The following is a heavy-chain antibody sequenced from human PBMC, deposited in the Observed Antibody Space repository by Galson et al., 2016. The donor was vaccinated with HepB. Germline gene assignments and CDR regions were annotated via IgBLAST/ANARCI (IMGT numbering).Heavy chain of an antibody. D-gene: IGHD6-13*01. Sequence: SLRLSCAASGFSFSSYWMSWVRQAPGKGLEWVANIKQDGSEKNYVDSVKGRFTISRDNAKNSLYLQMNSLRAEDTAVYYCAREGRSWDPGFFDYWGQGTLVTVSS. V-gene: IGHV3-7*05. CDR1: GFSFSSYW. CDR3: AREGRSWDPGFFDY. J-gene: IGHJ4*02. CDR2: IKQDGSEK.